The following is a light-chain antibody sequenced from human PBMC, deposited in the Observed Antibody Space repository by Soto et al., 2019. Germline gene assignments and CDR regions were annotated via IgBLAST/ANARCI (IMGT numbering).Light chain of an antibody. CDR1: PSASSN. CDR2: GAS. CDR3: QQYGSSGT. Sequence: VMTQSPATLTVSPVERATLSCTARPSASSNLAWYQQKPGQAPRLLIYGASNRATGIPDRFSGSGSGTDFTLTISRLEPEDFAVYYCQQYGSSGTFGQGTKVDIK. J-gene: IGKJ1*01. V-gene: IGKV3-20*01.